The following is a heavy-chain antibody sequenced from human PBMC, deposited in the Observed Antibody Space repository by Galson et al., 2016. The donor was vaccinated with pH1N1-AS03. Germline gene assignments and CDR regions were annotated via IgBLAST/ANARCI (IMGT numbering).Heavy chain of an antibody. D-gene: IGHD4/OR15-4a*01. CDR2: INPSDVNT. CDR1: GYTFTSYY. J-gene: IGHJ6*02. Sequence: SVKVSCKASGYTFTSYYIHWVRQAPGQGREWMGIINPSDVNTNYAQRFQGRVTMTRDTSTSTVYMGLSSLRSDDTAVYYCARVSAGLTGYYYAMDVWGQGTTVTVSS. CDR3: ARVSAGLTGYYYAMDV. V-gene: IGHV1-46*01.